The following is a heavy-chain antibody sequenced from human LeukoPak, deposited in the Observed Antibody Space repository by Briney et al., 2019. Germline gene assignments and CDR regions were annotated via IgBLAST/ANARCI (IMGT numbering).Heavy chain of an antibody. D-gene: IGHD2-2*01. J-gene: IGHJ6*03. V-gene: IGHV3-7*01. CDR1: GFTFRTYW. CDR3: ARVSLQNIVVVPAAQPYYYYYYYMDV. Sequence: GGSLRLSCAASGFTFRTYWMSWIRQAPGKGLEWVANIKQDGSEKYYVDSVKGRFTISRDNAKNSLYLQMNSLRAEDTAVYYCARVSLQNIVVVPAAQPYYYYYYYMDVWGKGTTVTVSS. CDR2: IKQDGSEK.